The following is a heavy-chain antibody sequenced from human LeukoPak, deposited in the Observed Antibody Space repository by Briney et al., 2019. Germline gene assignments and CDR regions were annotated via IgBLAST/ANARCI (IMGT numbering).Heavy chain of an antibody. CDR1: GFTFSSYA. CDR3: ANLDDNRPAPRYYFDY. Sequence: GGSLRLSCAASGFTFSSYAMSWVRQAPGKGLEWVSAISGSGGSTYYADSVKGRFTIPRDNSKNTLYLQMNSLRAEDTAVYYCANLDDNRPAPRYYFDYWGQGTLVTVSS. J-gene: IGHJ4*02. CDR2: ISGSGGST. V-gene: IGHV3-23*01. D-gene: IGHD3-22*01.